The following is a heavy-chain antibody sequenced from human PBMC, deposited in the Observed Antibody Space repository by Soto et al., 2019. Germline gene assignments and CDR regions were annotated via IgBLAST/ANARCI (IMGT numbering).Heavy chain of an antibody. CDR1: GFTFDDYA. D-gene: IGHD6-13*01. CDR3: AKDIVFSSNRGYMDV. CDR2: ISWNSGSI. J-gene: IGHJ6*03. Sequence: EVQLVESGGGLVQPGRSLRLSCAASGFTFDDYAMHWVRQAPGKGLEWVSGISWNSGSIGYADSVKGRFTISRDNAKNSLYLQMNSLRAEDMDLYYCAKDIVFSSNRGYMDVWGKGTTVTASS. V-gene: IGHV3-9*03.